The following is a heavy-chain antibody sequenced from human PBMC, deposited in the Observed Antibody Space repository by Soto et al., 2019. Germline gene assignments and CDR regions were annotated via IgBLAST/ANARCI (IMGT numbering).Heavy chain of an antibody. Sequence: SETLSLTCTVSGGSVRRGNYYWSWIRQFPGKGLEWIGYISNSGRTHYNPSLMSRITIFVDTSKNQFFLELRSVTAADTALYYCARVLGQQLVHWFDPWGQGTLVTVSS. J-gene: IGHJ5*02. CDR2: ISNSGRT. V-gene: IGHV4-31*03. CDR1: GGSVRRGNYY. D-gene: IGHD6-13*01. CDR3: ARVLGQQLVHWFDP.